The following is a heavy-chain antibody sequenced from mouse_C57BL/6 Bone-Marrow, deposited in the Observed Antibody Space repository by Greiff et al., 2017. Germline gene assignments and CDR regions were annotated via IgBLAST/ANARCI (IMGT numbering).Heavy chain of an antibody. J-gene: IGHJ4*01. CDR3: AKIYYGAVYAMDY. CDR2: IYPGSGST. Sequence: VQLQQPGAELVKPGASVKMSCKASGYTFTSYWITWVKQRPGQGLEWIGDIYPGSGSTNYNEKFKSKATLTVDTSSSTASMQLSSLTSEDSAVYYCAKIYYGAVYAMDYWGQGTSVTVSS. D-gene: IGHD1-1*02. V-gene: IGHV1-55*01. CDR1: GYTFTSYW.